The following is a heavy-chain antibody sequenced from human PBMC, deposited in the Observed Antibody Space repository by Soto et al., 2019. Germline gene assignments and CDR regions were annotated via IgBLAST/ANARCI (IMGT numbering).Heavy chain of an antibody. CDR3: ARDRETYYYDSSGYSRDY. Sequence: QVQLVQSGAEVKKPGSSVKVSCKASGGTFSSYAISWVRQAPGQGLEWMGGIIHIFGTANYAQKFQGRVTITADESTSTAYMELSSLRSEDTAVYYCARDRETYYYDSSGYSRDYWGQGTLVTVSS. J-gene: IGHJ4*02. CDR2: IIHIFGTA. CDR1: GGTFSSYA. D-gene: IGHD3-22*01. V-gene: IGHV1-69*01.